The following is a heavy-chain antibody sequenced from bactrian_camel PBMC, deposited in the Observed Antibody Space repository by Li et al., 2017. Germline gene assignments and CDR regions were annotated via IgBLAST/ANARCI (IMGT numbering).Heavy chain of an antibody. V-gene: IGHV3S28*01. Sequence: QLVESGGGLVRPGGSLRLSCAASASGFTLANYHMNWVRQAPGKGLEWVSAINTAGSRTYYADSVKGRFTISKDLAKNTLYLQMNSLKPEDTALYYCAVRLRGYCNTRAVPAFGFQGQGTQVTVS. J-gene: IGHJ4*01. D-gene: IGHD3*01. CDR1: GFTLANYH. CDR2: INTAGSRT.